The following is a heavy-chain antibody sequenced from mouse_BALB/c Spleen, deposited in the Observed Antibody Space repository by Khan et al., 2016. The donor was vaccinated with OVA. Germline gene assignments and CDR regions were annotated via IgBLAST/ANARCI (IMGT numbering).Heavy chain of an antibody. CDR1: GFTFSSYA. J-gene: IGHJ4*01. CDR3: TRLVDY. CDR2: INSGGST. V-gene: IGHV5-6-5*01. Sequence: EVELVESGGGLVKPGGSLKLSCAASGFTFSSYAVSWIRQTPEKRLEWVASINSGGSTYYPDSVKGRFTISRDDARNILYLQMSSLRYEDTDMYYCTRLVDYWGQGTSVTVSS.